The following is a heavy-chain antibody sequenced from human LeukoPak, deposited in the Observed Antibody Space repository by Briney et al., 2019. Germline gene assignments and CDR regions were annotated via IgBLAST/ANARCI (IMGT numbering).Heavy chain of an antibody. V-gene: IGHV1-8*02. Sequence: GASVKVSCKASGYAFTSQDINWVRQATGQGLEWMGYMNPNSGNTGYAQKFQGRVTITTDTSISTAYMELSGLRSDDTAVYYCARELRRDDIWGQGTMVTVSS. CDR1: GYAFTSQD. J-gene: IGHJ3*02. D-gene: IGHD1-1*01. CDR3: ARELRRDDI. CDR2: MNPNSGNT.